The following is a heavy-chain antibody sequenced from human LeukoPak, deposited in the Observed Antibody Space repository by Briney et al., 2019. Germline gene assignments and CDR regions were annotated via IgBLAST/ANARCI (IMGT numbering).Heavy chain of an antibody. J-gene: IGHJ5*02. D-gene: IGHD3-10*01. CDR1: GYTFTSYD. CDR3: ARSRSVRGGNWFDP. V-gene: IGHV1-8*01. Sequence: ASEKVSCKAAGYTFTSYDINWGRHATGQGHGWMGWMNHNSGNTGYAQKFQGRVTMTSNTSISTAYMELSSLRSEDTAVYYCARSRSVRGGNWFDPWGQGTLVTVSS. CDR2: MNHNSGNT.